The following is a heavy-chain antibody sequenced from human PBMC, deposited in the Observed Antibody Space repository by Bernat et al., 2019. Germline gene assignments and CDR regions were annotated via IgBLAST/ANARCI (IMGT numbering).Heavy chain of an antibody. D-gene: IGHD6-13*01. CDR2: ISSKAYGGTT. V-gene: IGHV3-49*03. J-gene: IGHJ4*02. CDR1: GFTFGDYA. CDR3: TRGLVRSSWVTPFVY. Sequence: EVQLLESGGGLVQPGRSLRLSCTASGFTFGDYAMSWFRQAPGKGLEWVGFISSKAYGGTTEYAASVKGRFTISTDDSKSIAYLQKNSLKTEDTAVYYCTRGLVRSSWVTPFVYWGQGTLVTVSS.